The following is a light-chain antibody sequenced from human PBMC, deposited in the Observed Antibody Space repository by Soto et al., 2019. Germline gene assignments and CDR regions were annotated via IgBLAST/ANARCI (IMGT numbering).Light chain of an antibody. CDR3: SSYTSSSTLV. J-gene: IGLJ3*02. V-gene: IGLV2-14*01. CDR1: SSDVGGYNY. CDR2: EVS. Sequence: QSALTQPASVSGSPVLSITISCTGTSSDVGGYNYVSWYQQHPGKAPKLMIYEVSNRPSGVSNRFSGSKSGNTASLTISGPQAEDEADYYCSSYTSSSTLVFGGGTKVTVL.